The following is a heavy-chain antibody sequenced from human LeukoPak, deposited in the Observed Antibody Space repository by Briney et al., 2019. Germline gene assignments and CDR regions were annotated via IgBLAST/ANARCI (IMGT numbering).Heavy chain of an antibody. J-gene: IGHJ4*02. CDR3: ARDGARGAAAGTRGGY. CDR1: GFTFTTYA. Sequence: GGSLRLSCAASGFTFTTYAMSWVRQAPGRGLEWVSVISNSGDSTYYADSVKGRFTISRDNSKSTLFLQMSSLRAEDTAIYYCARDGARGAAAGTRGGYWGQGALVTVSS. D-gene: IGHD6-13*01. V-gene: IGHV3-23*01. CDR2: ISNSGDST.